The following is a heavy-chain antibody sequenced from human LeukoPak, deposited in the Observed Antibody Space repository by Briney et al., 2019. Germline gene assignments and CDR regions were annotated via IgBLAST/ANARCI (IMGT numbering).Heavy chain of an antibody. CDR3: ARVDGSGDDAFDI. V-gene: IGHV1-69*04. J-gene: IGHJ3*02. Sequence: GASVKVSCKASGGTFSSYAISWVRQAPGQGLEWMGRIIPILGIANYAQKFQGRVTITADKSTSTAYMELSSLRSEDTAVYYCARVDGSGDDAFDIWGQGTMVTVSS. CDR1: GGTFSSYA. CDR2: IIPILGIA. D-gene: IGHD3-10*01.